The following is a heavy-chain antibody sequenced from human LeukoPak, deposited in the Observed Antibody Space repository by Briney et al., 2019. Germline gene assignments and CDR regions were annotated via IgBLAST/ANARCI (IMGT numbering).Heavy chain of an antibody. Sequence: ASETLSLTCTGSGGSISSYYWSWIRQPPGKGLEWMVYIYYSGSTNYKPSLKSRVTISVDTSKNQVSLKLSSVTAAHTAVYYCARNTAPLSHTTIWGQGTLVTVFS. CDR2: IYYSGST. CDR3: ARNTAPLSHTTI. D-gene: IGHD5-18*01. CDR1: GGSISSYY. V-gene: IGHV4-59*08. J-gene: IGHJ4*02.